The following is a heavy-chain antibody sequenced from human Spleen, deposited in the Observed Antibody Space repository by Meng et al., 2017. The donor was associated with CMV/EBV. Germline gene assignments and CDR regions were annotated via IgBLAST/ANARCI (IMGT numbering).Heavy chain of an antibody. V-gene: IGHV3-11*01. D-gene: IGHD3-3*01. CDR3: ARVSTLYDSYGLDV. CDR2: ISSGGTHR. CDR1: GGSFSGYY. Sequence: LSLTCAVYGGSFSGYYWSWIRQAPGKGLEWVSSISSGGTHRYYADSVTGRFTISRDKARNSLYLQMNSLRGEDTAVYYCARVSTLYDSYGLDVWGQGTTVTVSS. J-gene: IGHJ6*02.